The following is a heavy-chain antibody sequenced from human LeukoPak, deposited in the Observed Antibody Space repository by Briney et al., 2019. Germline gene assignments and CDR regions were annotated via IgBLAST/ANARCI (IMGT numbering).Heavy chain of an antibody. D-gene: IGHD2-15*01. CDR2: IYHSGSA. CDR1: GGSISSSNW. V-gene: IGHV4-4*02. Sequence: NPSETLSLTCAVSGGSISSSNWWSWVRQPPGKGLEWIGEIYHSGSANYNPSLKSRVTISVDKSKNQFSLNLTSVTAADTAVYYCARVGSGRYFDYWGQGTLVTVSS. CDR3: ARVGSGRYFDY. J-gene: IGHJ4*02.